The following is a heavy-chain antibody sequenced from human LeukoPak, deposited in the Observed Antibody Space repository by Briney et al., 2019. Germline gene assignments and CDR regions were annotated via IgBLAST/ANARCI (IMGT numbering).Heavy chain of an antibody. CDR1: GFIFSSHG. CDR3: AKSSSSGYYYGRVDY. Sequence: PGGSLRLSCAASGFIFSSHGMNWVRQAPGKGLEWVSGISPSGDATFYADSVKGRFTISRDNSKNTLYLQMNSLRAEDTAVYYCAKSSSSGYYYGRVDYWGQGTLVTVSS. D-gene: IGHD3-22*01. J-gene: IGHJ4*02. CDR2: ISPSGDAT. V-gene: IGHV3-23*01.